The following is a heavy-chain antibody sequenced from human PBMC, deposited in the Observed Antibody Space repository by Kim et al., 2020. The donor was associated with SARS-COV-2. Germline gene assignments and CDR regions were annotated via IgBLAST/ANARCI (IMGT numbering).Heavy chain of an antibody. V-gene: IGHV3-20*04. D-gene: IGHD3-22*01. Sequence: GGSLRLSCAASGFNFGDVGMSWVRQVPGKGLEWVCGISWNSDNTAYADTVKGRVTISRDNAKPTIYLQLNSMSAKDAALDYCARSPGSDTRGDYFDYCG. CDR2: ISWNSDNT. CDR1: GFNFGDVG. J-gene: IGHJ4*01. CDR3: ARSPGSDTRGDYFDY.